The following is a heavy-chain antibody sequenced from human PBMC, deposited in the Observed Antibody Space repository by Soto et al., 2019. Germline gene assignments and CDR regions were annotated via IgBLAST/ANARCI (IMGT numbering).Heavy chain of an antibody. J-gene: IGHJ4*02. CDR3: ARDRHPYSTKYYFDY. D-gene: IGHD2-2*01. Sequence: PGGSLRLSCAASGFTFSTYAMNWFRQPPGKGLEWVSSISGSGAYTYYADSVQGRFTISRDNSKNTLNLQMNSLRAEDTAVYYCARDRHPYSTKYYFDYWGQGTLVTVSS. CDR1: GFTFSTYA. CDR2: ISGSGAYT. V-gene: IGHV3-23*01.